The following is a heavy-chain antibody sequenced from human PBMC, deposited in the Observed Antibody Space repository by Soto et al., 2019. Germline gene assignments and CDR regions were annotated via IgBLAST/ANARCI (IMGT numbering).Heavy chain of an antibody. Sequence: QVQLVQSGAEVKKPGASVKVSCKASGYTFRNYAVNWVRQAPGQGLEWMGSINTYHGNTNYAQNLQDRVSLTADTSTSTAFMELRSLRSADTAVYYCATSPRGEMATDWGQGALVTVSS. CDR2: INTYHGNT. J-gene: IGHJ4*02. CDR3: ATSPRGEMATD. CDR1: GYTFRNYA. D-gene: IGHD5-12*01. V-gene: IGHV1-18*01.